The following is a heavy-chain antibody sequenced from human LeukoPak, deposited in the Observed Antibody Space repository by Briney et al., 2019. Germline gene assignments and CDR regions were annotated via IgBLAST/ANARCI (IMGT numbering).Heavy chain of an antibody. J-gene: IGHJ4*02. CDR1: GFTFSSYG. V-gene: IGHV3-30*02. D-gene: IGHD5-18*01. Sequence: GGSLRLSCAASGFTFSSYGMHWVRQAPGKGLEWVAFIRYDGSNKYYADSVKGRFTISRDNSKNTLYLQMNSLRAEDTAVYYCAKYSYGYSGSYYCDYWGQGTLVTVSS. CDR3: AKYSYGYSGSYYCDY. CDR2: IRYDGSNK.